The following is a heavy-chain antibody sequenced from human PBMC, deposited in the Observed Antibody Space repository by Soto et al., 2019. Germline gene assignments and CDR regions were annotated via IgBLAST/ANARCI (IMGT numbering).Heavy chain of an antibody. V-gene: IGHV3-21*01. Sequence: PVGSLRLSCAASGFTFSSYSMNWVRQAPGKGLEWVSSISSSSSYIYYADSVKGRFTISRDNAKNSLYLQMNSLRAEDTAVYYCARELGYCSSTSCSNYYYYGMDVWGQGTTVTVSS. CDR1: GFTFSSYS. J-gene: IGHJ6*02. CDR2: ISSSSSYI. CDR3: ARELGYCSSTSCSNYYYYGMDV. D-gene: IGHD2-2*01.